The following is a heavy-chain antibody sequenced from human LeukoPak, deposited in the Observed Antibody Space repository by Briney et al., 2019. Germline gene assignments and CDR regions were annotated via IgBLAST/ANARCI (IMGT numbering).Heavy chain of an antibody. Sequence: SETLSLTCTVSGGSISSYYWSWIRQPPGKGMEWTGYIYTSGSTNYNPSLKSRVTISVDTSKNQFSLKLSSVTAADTAVYYCARHACSGGSCYSMAFDYWGQGTLVTVSS. CDR3: ARHACSGGSCYSMAFDY. J-gene: IGHJ4*02. CDR2: IYTSGST. V-gene: IGHV4-4*09. CDR1: GGSISSYY. D-gene: IGHD2-15*01.